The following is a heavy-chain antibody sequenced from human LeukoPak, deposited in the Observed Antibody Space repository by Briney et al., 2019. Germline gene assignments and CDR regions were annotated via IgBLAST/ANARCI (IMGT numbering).Heavy chain of an antibody. J-gene: IGHJ4*02. Sequence: ASVKVSCKASGYTFTGYYMHWVRQAPGQGLEWMGWINPNSGGTNYAQKFQGRVTMTRDTSISTAYMELSRLRSDDTAVYYCARDGVADGSWSLFDSWGQGTLVTVSS. CDR3: ARDGVADGSWSLFDS. D-gene: IGHD2-8*01. CDR2: INPNSGGT. V-gene: IGHV1-2*02. CDR1: GYTFTGYY.